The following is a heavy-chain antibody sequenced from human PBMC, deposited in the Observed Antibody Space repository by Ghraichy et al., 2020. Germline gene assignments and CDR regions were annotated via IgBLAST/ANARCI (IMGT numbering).Heavy chain of an antibody. V-gene: IGHV3-13*05. D-gene: IGHD3-22*01. Sequence: GGSLRLSCAASGFTFSSYDMHWVRQATGKGLEWVSAIGTAGDPYYPGSVKGRFTISRENAKNSLYLQMNSLRAGDTAVYYCARGAPNYYDSSGYYYAYYYYGMDVWGQGTTVTVSS. J-gene: IGHJ6*02. CDR2: IGTAGDP. CDR1: GFTFSSYD. CDR3: ARGAPNYYDSSGYYYAYYYYGMDV.